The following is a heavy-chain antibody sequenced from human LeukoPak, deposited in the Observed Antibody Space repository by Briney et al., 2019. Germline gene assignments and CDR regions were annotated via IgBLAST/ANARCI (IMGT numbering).Heavy chain of an antibody. CDR3: ARDVSGYYNFDY. CDR2: IKPNSGGT. Sequence: GASVNVSCKPSGYTFTGDYMHGVRQAPGEGREWMGWIKPNSGGTNYAQKFQGRVTMTRDTSISTAYMELSRLRSDDTAVYYCARDVSGYYNFDYWGQGTLGTVSS. V-gene: IGHV1-2*02. J-gene: IGHJ4*02. CDR1: GYTFTGDY. D-gene: IGHD3-10*01.